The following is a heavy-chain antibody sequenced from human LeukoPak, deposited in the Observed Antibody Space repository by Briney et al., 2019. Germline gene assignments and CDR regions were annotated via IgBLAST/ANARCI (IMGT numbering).Heavy chain of an antibody. CDR3: ARDTLGEVEAANYAVYYFDY. V-gene: IGHV3-7*01. CDR2: IKQDGNEK. CDR1: GGSFSGYY. D-gene: IGHD4/OR15-4a*01. Sequence: LSLTCAVYGGSFSGYYWSWVRQAPGKGLEWVANIKQDGNEKYYADSVKGRFTISRDNGKNSLDLQMNSLRADDTAVYYCARDTLGEVEAANYAVYYFDYWGQGTVVTVSS. J-gene: IGHJ4*02.